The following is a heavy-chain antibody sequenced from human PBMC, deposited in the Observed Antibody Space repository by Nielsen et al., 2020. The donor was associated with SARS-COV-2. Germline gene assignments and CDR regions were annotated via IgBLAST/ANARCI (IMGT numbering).Heavy chain of an antibody. D-gene: IGHD6-19*01. Sequence: GSLRLSCAVYGGSFSGYYWSWIRQPPGKGLEWIGEINHSGSTNYNPSLKSRVTISVDTSKNQFSLKLSSVTAADTAVYYCARGNGSPVAGYRPNFDYWGQGTLVTVSS. CDR1: GGSFSGYY. CDR3: ARGNGSPVAGYRPNFDY. V-gene: IGHV4-34*01. CDR2: INHSGST. J-gene: IGHJ4*02.